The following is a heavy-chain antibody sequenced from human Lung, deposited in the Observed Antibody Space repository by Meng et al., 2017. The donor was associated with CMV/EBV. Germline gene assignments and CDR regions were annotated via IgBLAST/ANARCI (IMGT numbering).Heavy chain of an antibody. J-gene: IGHJ5*02. V-gene: IGHV4-30-4*08. CDR3: ANYRVGAGGQGS. CDR2: IYDSRSGTT. D-gene: IGHD6-13*01. CDR1: GASISSGYYH. Sequence: QVQLQESGPGLVKPSXXLSLTCTVSGASISSGYYHWCWIRQPPGKGLEYIGHIYDSRSGTTYYNPSLKSRVTISVDTSNNQFSLKVISVTAADTAVYYCANYRVGAGGQGSWGQGTLVTVAS.